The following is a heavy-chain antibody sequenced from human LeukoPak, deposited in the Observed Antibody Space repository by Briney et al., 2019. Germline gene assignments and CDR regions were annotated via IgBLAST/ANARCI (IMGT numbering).Heavy chain of an antibody. CDR2: INTDGSR. CDR3: ARYQDSSGYYIDY. D-gene: IGHD3-22*01. V-gene: IGHV3-74*01. Sequence: QPGGSLRLSCAASGFTFSTYWMHWVRQAPGKGLVWVSRINTDGSRTDSVEGRFTISRDNAKNTLYLQMNSLRAEDTAVYYCARYQDSSGYYIDYWGQGTLVTVSS. J-gene: IGHJ4*02. CDR1: GFTFSTYW.